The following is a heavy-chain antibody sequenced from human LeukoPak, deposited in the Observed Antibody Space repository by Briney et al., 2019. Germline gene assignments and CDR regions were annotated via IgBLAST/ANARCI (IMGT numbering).Heavy chain of an antibody. D-gene: IGHD5-24*01. Sequence: GGSLRLSCAASGFTFSSYSMNWVRQAPGKGLEWVANIKQDGSKKSYVDSVKGRFTIPGDNAKNSLYLQMNSLRAEDTAIYYCTRVGYIDEGIDYWGQGTLVTVSS. CDR1: GFTFSSYS. CDR2: IKQDGSKK. J-gene: IGHJ4*02. CDR3: TRVGYIDEGIDY. V-gene: IGHV3-7*04.